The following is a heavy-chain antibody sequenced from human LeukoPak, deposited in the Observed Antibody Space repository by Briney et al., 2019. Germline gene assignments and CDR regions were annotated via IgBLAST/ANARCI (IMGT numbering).Heavy chain of an antibody. D-gene: IGHD3-3*01. CDR2: IKQDGSEK. CDR1: GFTFSSYW. J-gene: IGHJ3*02. Sequence: GGSLRLSCAASGFTFSSYWMSWVRQAPGKGLEWVANIKQDGSEKYYVDSVKGRFTISRDNAKNSLYLQMNSLRAEDTAVYYCASDSYYDFWSGYQYDAFDIWGQGTMVTVSS. V-gene: IGHV3-7*01. CDR3: ASDSYYDFWSGYQYDAFDI.